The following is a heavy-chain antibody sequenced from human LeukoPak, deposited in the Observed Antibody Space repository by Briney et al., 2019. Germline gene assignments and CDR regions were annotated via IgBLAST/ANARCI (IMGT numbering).Heavy chain of an antibody. D-gene: IGHD1-26*01. CDR3: ARSPGILGTNYFDY. J-gene: IGHJ4*02. V-gene: IGHV3-30*03. CDR2: ISYDGSNK. CDR1: GFTFDDYG. Sequence: PGGSLRLSCAASGFTFDDYGMSWVRQAPGKGLEWVAVISYDGSNKNYADSVKGRFTISGDNSKNTLYLQMNSLRAEDTSVYYCARSPGILGTNYFDYWGQGTLVTVSS.